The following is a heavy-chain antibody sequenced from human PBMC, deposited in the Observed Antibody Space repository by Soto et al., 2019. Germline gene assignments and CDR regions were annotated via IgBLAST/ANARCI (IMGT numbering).Heavy chain of an antibody. V-gene: IGHV4-39*01. D-gene: IGHD3-10*01. CDR1: GGSISSCSYY. J-gene: IGHJ4*02. CDR3: ARQVIGPKLLWFGEPDY. Sequence: PSKTLSLTCTGSGGSISSCSYYWGWIRQPPGKGLEWIGSIYYSGSTYYNQSLKSRVTISVETSKNQFSLKLSSVTAADTARYYCARQVIGPKLLWFGEPDYWGQRTLVTVX. CDR2: IYYSGST.